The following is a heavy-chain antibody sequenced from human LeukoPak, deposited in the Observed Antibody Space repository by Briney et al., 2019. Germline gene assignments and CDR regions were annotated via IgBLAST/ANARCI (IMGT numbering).Heavy chain of an antibody. CDR1: GYSISSGYY. Sequence: PSETLSLTCAVSGYSISSGYYWGWIRRPPGKGLEWIGSIYHSGSTYYNPSLKSRVTISVDTSKNQFSLKLSSVTAADTAVYYCARSTVAGAFDIWGQGTMVTVSS. CDR2: IYHSGST. CDR3: ARSTVAGAFDI. D-gene: IGHD4-23*01. J-gene: IGHJ3*02. V-gene: IGHV4-38-2*01.